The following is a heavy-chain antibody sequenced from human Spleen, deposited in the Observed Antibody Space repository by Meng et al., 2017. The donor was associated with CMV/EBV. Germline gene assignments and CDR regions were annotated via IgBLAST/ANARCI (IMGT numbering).Heavy chain of an antibody. CDR3: VSAVRAATFDY. Sequence: SCKCSESIFSSYWIAWVRQLPGKGLEWMGIIYPGDSDTRYSPSFQGQVTISADKSISTAYLQWSSLKASDTAMYYCVSAVRAATFDYWGQGTLVTVSS. CDR2: IYPGDSDT. CDR1: ESIFSSYW. D-gene: IGHD2-15*01. V-gene: IGHV5-51*01. J-gene: IGHJ4*02.